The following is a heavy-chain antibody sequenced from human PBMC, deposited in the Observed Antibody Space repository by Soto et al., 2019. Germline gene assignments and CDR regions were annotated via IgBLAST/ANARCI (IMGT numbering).Heavy chain of an antibody. J-gene: IGHJ4*02. CDR1: GFTFTRYS. CDR3: ARESEDLTSNFDY. CDR2: ISSTTNYI. V-gene: IGHV3-21*01. Sequence: RRLSCAASGFTFTRYSMNWVRQAPGKGLEWVSSISSTTNYIYYADSMKGRFTVSRDNAKNSVYLEMNSLSAEDTALYYCARESEDLTSNFDYWGQGPLVTV.